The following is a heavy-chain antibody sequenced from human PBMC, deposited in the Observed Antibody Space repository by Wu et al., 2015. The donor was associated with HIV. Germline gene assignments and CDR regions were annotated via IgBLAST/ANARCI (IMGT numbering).Heavy chain of an antibody. CDR1: GYTFTNYG. J-gene: IGHJ5*02. CDR3: ASPMSSSWYRA. Sequence: QVQLVQSGAEVKKPGASVKVSCKASGYTFTNYGISWVRQAPGQGLEWMGWISAYNDNTNYAQKFQGRVTMTTDTSTSTAYMELSSLRSEDTAVYYCASPMSSSWYRAWGQGTRGHRLL. D-gene: IGHD6-13*01. V-gene: IGHV1-18*01. CDR2: ISAYNDNT.